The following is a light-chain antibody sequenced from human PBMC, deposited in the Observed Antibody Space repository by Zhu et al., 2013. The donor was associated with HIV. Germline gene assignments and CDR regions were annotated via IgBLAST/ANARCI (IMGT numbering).Light chain of an antibody. CDR1: QGIRND. CDR3: QQYNSAPLT. CDR2: ATS. V-gene: IGKV1-27*01. Sequence: IQMTQSPSSLSASVGDRVTITCRASQGIRNDLAWYQQKPGKAPTLLLYATSTLQPGVPSRFRGSGSGTGFTLTISNFQPDDVAVYFCQQYNSAPLTFGGGTNVEI. J-gene: IGKJ4*01.